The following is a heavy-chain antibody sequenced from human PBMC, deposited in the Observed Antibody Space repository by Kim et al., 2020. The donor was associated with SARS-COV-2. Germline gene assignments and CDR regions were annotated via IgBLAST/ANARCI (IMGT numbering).Heavy chain of an antibody. J-gene: IGHJ6*02. Sequence: SETLSLTCTVSGGSISSSSYYWGWIRQPPGKGLEWIGSIYYSGSTYYNPSLKSRVTISVDTSKNQFSLKLSSVTAADTAVYYCARHDVVVVPAAYAGVHTAGGYGMDVWGQGTTVTVSS. D-gene: IGHD2-2*01. CDR2: IYYSGST. V-gene: IGHV4-39*01. CDR3: ARHDVVVVPAAYAGVHTAGGYGMDV. CDR1: GGSISSSSYY.